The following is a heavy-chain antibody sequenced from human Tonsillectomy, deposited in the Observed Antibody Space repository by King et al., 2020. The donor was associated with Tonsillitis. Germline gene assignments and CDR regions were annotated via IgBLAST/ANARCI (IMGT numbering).Heavy chain of an antibody. V-gene: IGHV3-21*01. Sequence: VQLVESGGGLVKPGGSLRISCAASGFTFSSHNMNWVRQAPGKGLEWVSSISSSSSYIYYADSVKGRFTISRDNAKNSLYLQMNSLRGEDTAVYYCARDLFLGDFWSGYRELGFDYWGQGTLVTVSS. J-gene: IGHJ4*02. CDR2: ISSSSSYI. D-gene: IGHD3-3*01. CDR1: GFTFSSHN. CDR3: ARDLFLGDFWSGYRELGFDY.